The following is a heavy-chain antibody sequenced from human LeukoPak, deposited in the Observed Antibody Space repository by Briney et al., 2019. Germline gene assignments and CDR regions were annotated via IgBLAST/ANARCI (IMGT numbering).Heavy chain of an antibody. D-gene: IGHD3-22*01. CDR2: IIPIFGTA. CDR1: GGTFSSYA. CDR3: ARLDFMNYYDSSGYYY. Sequence: GASVKVSCKASGGTFSSYAISWVRQAPGQGLEWMGGIIPIFGTANYAQKFQGRVTITTDESTSTAYMELSSLRSEDTAVYYCARLDFMNYYDSSGYYYWGQGTLVTVSS. J-gene: IGHJ4*02. V-gene: IGHV1-69*05.